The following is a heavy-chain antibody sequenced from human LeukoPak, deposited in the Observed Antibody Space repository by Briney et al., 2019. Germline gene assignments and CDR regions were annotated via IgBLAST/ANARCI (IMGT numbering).Heavy chain of an antibody. CDR3: ARQGTGASSSSFDY. CDR2: ISSSSSYI. D-gene: IGHD6-6*01. V-gene: IGHV3-21*01. Sequence: PGGSLRLSCAASGFTFSSYSMNWVRQAPGKGLEWVSSISSSSSYIYYADSVKGRLTISRDNAKNSLYLQMNSLRAEDTAVYYCARQGTGASSSSFDYWGQGTLVTVSS. J-gene: IGHJ4*02. CDR1: GFTFSSYS.